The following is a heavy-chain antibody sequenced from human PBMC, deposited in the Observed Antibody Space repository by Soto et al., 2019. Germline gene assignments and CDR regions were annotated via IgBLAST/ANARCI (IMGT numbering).Heavy chain of an antibody. CDR3: ARSLSASSGWFDP. Sequence: SETLSLTCAVSGDSIGSGDFYWTWIRQSPGKGLEYIGYIYKSGRTYYNPSLKSRPIISLDPSKSQFFLSLSSVTAADTAMYYCARSLSASSGWFDPWGQGTLVTVSS. CDR1: GDSIGSGDFY. V-gene: IGHV4-30-4*01. CDR2: IYKSGRT. J-gene: IGHJ5*02. D-gene: IGHD6-6*01.